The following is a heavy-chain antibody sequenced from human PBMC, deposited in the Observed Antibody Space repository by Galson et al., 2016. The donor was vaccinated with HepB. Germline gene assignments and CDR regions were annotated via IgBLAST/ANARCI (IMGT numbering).Heavy chain of an antibody. CDR3: ARYGYYDGSQSDY. CDR1: GFTFSSYG. J-gene: IGHJ4*02. V-gene: IGHV3-33*01. CDR2: IWYDGSNK. D-gene: IGHD3-22*01. Sequence: SLRLSCAASGFTFSSYGIHWVRQAPGKGLEWVAVIWYDGSNKYYADSVKGRFTISRDNSKNILYLYMGSLSAEDTAVYYCARYGYYDGSQSDYWGQGTLVTVSS.